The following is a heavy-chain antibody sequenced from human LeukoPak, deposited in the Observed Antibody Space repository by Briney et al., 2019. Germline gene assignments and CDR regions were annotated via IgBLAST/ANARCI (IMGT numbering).Heavy chain of an antibody. CDR2: IWYDGSNT. J-gene: IGHJ4*02. CDR3: ARDLGVGALDY. Sequence: PGGSLRLSCAASGFTFSSYGMHWVRQAPGKGLEWVADIWYDGSNTYYADSVKGRFTISRDNSKNTLYLQMNSLRAEDTAVYYCARDLGVGALDYWGQGTLVTVSS. D-gene: IGHD4-17*01. CDR1: GFTFSSYG. V-gene: IGHV3-33*01.